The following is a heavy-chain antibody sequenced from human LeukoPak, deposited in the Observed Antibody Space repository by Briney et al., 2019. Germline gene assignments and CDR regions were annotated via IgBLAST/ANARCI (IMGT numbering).Heavy chain of an antibody. CDR3: ARDHYGSGDARRFDY. CDR1: GFTFSSYA. Sequence: GGSLRLSCAASGFTFSSYAMHWVRQAPGKGLEWVAVISYDGSNKYYADSVKGRFTISRDNSKNTLYLQMNSLRAEDTAVYYCARDHYGSGDARRFDYWGQGTLVTVSS. V-gene: IGHV3-30-3*01. CDR2: ISYDGSNK. D-gene: IGHD3-10*01. J-gene: IGHJ4*02.